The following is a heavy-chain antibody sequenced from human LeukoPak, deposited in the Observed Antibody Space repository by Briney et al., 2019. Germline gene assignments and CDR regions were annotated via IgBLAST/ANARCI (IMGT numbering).Heavy chain of an antibody. CDR2: INPDSGFT. J-gene: IGHJ4*02. CDR1: GYTFTDDY. CDR3: APPPEAYTSNWNV. Sequence: ASVKVSCKTSGYTFTDDYMHWVRQAPGQGLEFMGWINPDSGFTNYAQKFQGRVTMTRDTSSSTAYLEVRRLRSDDAVVYYCAPPPEAYTSNWNVWGQGTLVTVSS. D-gene: IGHD1-1*01. V-gene: IGHV1-2*02.